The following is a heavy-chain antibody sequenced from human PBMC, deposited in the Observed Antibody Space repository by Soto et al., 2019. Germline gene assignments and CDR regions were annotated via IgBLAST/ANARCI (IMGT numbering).Heavy chain of an antibody. CDR1: RLSHSTSGVG. CDR3: AQSGSSSWYFYFDY. D-gene: IGHD6-13*01. CDR2: IYWDDDK. V-gene: IGHV2-5*02. Sequence: SGPTLLNPTQTLTLNCTFSRLSHSTSGVGVGRIRQPPGKALEWLALIYWDDDKRYSTSLKSELTITKDTSKNQVVLTRANMDTVVAVTYYWAQSGSSSWYFYFDYWGQGTLVTVSS. J-gene: IGHJ4*02.